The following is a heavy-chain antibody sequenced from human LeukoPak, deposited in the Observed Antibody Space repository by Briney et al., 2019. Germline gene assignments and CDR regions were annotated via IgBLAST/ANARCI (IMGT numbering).Heavy chain of an antibody. J-gene: IGHJ4*02. Sequence: ASVKVSCKASGYTFTSYGISWVRQAPGQGLEWMGWINPNSGGTNYAQKFQGRVTMTRDTSISTAYMELSRLRSDDTAVYYCARGPLLRFLEWLLSYWGQGTLVTVSS. CDR2: INPNSGGT. D-gene: IGHD3-3*01. CDR3: ARGPLLRFLEWLLSY. V-gene: IGHV1-2*02. CDR1: GYTFTSYG.